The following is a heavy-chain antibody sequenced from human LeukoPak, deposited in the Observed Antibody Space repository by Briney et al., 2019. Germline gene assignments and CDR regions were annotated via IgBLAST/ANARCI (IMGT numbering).Heavy chain of an antibody. CDR3: ARDGSGRSWYCKDCYYYGMDV. Sequence: PGGSLRLSCAASGFTFSNHSMSWVRQAPGKGLEWVANIKQDGSEKYYVDSVKGRFTISRDNAKNSLYLQMNSLRAEDTAVYYCARDGSGRSWYCKDCYYYGMDVWGQGTTVTVSS. CDR2: IKQDGSEK. D-gene: IGHD6-13*01. V-gene: IGHV3-7*01. CDR1: GFTFSNHS. J-gene: IGHJ6*02.